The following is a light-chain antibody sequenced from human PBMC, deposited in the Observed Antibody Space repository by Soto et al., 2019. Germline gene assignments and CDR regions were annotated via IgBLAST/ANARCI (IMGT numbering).Light chain of an antibody. CDR2: DVS. Sequence: QSALTQPRSVSGSPGQSVTISCTGTSSDVGGYNYVSWYQQHPGKAPKLMIYDVSKRPSGVPDRFSGSKSGNTASLTISGLQAEDEADYYCFSYAGRYPFFGTGTKVTVL. V-gene: IGLV2-11*01. CDR3: FSYAGRYPF. J-gene: IGLJ1*01. CDR1: SSDVGGYNY.